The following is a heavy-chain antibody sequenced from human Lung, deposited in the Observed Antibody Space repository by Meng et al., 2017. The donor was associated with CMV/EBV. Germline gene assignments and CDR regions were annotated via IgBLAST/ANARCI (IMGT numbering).Heavy chain of an antibody. CDR2: TYYSGAT. J-gene: IGHJ4*02. V-gene: IGHV4-30-4*08. CDR1: RASINNGDYY. Sequence: VSRASINNGDYYWSWIRQPPGKGLECMGYTYYSGATYSSPSLRGRLTISIDTSRNQFSLKLYSVTAADTAVYYCVRDNGVNGTTDYWGQGTLVTVSS. CDR3: VRDNGVNGTTDY. D-gene: IGHD1/OR15-1a*01.